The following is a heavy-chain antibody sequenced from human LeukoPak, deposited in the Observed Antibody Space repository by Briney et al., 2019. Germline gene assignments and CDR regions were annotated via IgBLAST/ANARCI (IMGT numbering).Heavy chain of an antibody. J-gene: IGHJ4*02. Sequence: VASVKVSCKASGYTLTSYGISWVRQAPGQGLEWMGWISAYNGNTNYAQKLQGRVTMTTDTSTSTAYMELRSLRSDDTAVYYCARDLRYFDWATMRYFDYWGQGTLVTVSS. V-gene: IGHV1-18*01. CDR1: GYTLTSYG. CDR2: ISAYNGNT. D-gene: IGHD3-9*01. CDR3: ARDLRYFDWATMRYFDY.